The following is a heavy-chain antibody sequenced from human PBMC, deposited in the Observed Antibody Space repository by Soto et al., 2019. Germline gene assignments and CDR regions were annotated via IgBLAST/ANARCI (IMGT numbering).Heavy chain of an antibody. J-gene: IGHJ5*02. V-gene: IGHV4-4*02. Sequence: SETLSLTCGVSGGTVASSHWWSWVRQSPSRGLEWIGKVYHTGDTNFNPSLQSRVTFSVDKSNNQFSLRLTSLTAADTAVYFCAREIVTAGGNNYFDPWGPGTLVTVSS. CDR1: GGTVASSHW. CDR3: AREIVTAGGNNYFDP. CDR2: VYHTGDT. D-gene: IGHD2-21*02.